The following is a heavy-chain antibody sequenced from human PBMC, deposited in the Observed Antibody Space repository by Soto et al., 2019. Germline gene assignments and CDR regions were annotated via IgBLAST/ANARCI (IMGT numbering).Heavy chain of an antibody. CDR1: GGSISSSSYY. CDR2: IYYSGST. J-gene: IGHJ6*02. D-gene: IGHD3-10*01. Sequence: SSETLSLTCTVSGGSISSSSYYWGWIRQPPGKGLEWIGSIYYSGSTYYNPSLESRLTISVDRSENQISLKLSSVTAADTAVYFCARVRGATYFYYGMDVWGQGTTVTVSS. V-gene: IGHV4-39*07. CDR3: ARVRGATYFYYGMDV.